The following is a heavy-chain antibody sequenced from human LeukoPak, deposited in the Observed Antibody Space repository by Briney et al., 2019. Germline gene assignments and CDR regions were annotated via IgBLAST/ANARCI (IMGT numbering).Heavy chain of an antibody. CDR2: ITGRGGNT. CDR3: AQGTPTGYGTSWFDY. CDR1: GFTFSSYA. D-gene: IGHD6-13*01. Sequence: PGGSLRLSCAASGFTFSSYAMSWVRQAPGKGLEWVSLITGRGGNTYSADSMKGRFTISRDNSKNTLYLQMSSLRAEDTAIYYCAQGTPTGYGTSWFDYWGQGTLVTVSS. V-gene: IGHV3-23*01. J-gene: IGHJ4*02.